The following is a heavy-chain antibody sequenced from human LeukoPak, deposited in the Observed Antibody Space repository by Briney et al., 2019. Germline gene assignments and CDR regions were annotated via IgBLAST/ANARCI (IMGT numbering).Heavy chain of an antibody. CDR3: AKDRCSSTSCYIAFDI. CDR2: ISYDGSNR. D-gene: IGHD2-2*02. J-gene: IGHJ3*02. V-gene: IGHV3-30*18. Sequence: GGSLRLSCAASGFTFSSYAMHWVRQAPGKGLDWVAVISYDGSNRYHADSVKGRFTISRDNSKNTLYLQMNSLRAEDTAVYYCAKDRCSSTSCYIAFDIWGQGTMVTVSS. CDR1: GFTFSSYA.